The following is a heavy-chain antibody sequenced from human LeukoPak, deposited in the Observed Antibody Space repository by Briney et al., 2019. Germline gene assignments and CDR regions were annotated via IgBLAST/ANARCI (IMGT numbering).Heavy chain of an antibody. CDR2: INWNGGST. CDR1: GFTFDDYD. V-gene: IGHV3-20*04. D-gene: IGHD5-18*01. CDR3: ARDPPGGYSYGYFAYFDY. Sequence: GGSLRLSCAASGFTFDDYDMSWVRQAPGKGLEWVSGINWNGGSTGYADSVKGRFTIPRDNAKNSLYLQMNSLRAEDTALYYCARDPPGGYSYGYFAYFDYWGQGTLVTVSS. J-gene: IGHJ4*02.